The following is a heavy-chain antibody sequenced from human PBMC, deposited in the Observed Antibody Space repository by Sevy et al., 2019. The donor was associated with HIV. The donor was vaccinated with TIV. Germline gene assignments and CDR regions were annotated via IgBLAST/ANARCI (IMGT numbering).Heavy chain of an antibody. D-gene: IGHD5-12*01. V-gene: IGHV3-23*01. CDR1: GFTFSSYA. Sequence: GGSLRLSCAASGFTFSSYAMSWVRQAPGKGLEWVSAISGSGGSTYYADSVKGRFTISRDNSKNTLYLQMNSLRAEDTAVYICAKVTPHVVATIIEDAFDIWGQGTMVNVSS. CDR3: AKVTPHVVATIIEDAFDI. CDR2: ISGSGGST. J-gene: IGHJ3*02.